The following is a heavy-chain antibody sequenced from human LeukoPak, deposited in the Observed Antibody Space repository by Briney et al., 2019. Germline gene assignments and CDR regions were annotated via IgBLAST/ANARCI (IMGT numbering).Heavy chain of an antibody. V-gene: IGHV3-74*01. CDR3: ARDLSDYRGEYNWFDP. D-gene: IGHD3-16*01. CDR2: INSDGSST. CDR1: GFTFSSYW. J-gene: IGHJ5*02. Sequence: GGSLRLSCAASGFTFSSYWMHWVRQAPGKGLVWVPRINSDGSSTSYADSVKGRFTISRDNAKNTLYLQMNSLRAEDTAVYYCARDLSDYRGEYNWFDPWGQGTLVTVSS.